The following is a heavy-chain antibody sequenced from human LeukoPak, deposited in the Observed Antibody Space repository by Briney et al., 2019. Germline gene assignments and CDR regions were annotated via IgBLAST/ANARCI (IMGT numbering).Heavy chain of an antibody. D-gene: IGHD2-21*01. CDR3: ARAHIGNDLFIDY. J-gene: IGHJ4*02. CDR1: AYSFTVYF. CDR2: INPNSGGT. Sequence: GASVKVSCKASAYSFTVYFMHWVRQAPGQGLEWMGWINPNSGGTNYAQKFQGRVTMTRDTSISTAYMDLSSLKSDDTAVYYCARAHIGNDLFIDYWGQGTLVTVSS. V-gene: IGHV1-2*02.